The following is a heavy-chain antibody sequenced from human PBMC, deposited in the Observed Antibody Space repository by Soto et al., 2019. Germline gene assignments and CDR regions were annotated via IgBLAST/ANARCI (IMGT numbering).Heavy chain of an antibody. J-gene: IGHJ3*02. CDR3: ARGSGRACAGACSTDAFHI. CDR2: IIPIFGTA. CDR1: GGTFRSYA. Sequence: SSVKVSCKASGGTFRSYAISWVRQAPGQGLEWMGGIIPIFGTANYAQKFQGRVTITADESTSTAYMELSSLRSEDTAVYYCARGSGRACAGACSTDAFHIWGQGTMGTVSS. D-gene: IGHD2-21*02. V-gene: IGHV1-69*01.